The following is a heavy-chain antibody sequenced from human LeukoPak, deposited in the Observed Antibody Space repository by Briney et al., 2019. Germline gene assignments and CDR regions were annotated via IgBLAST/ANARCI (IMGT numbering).Heavy chain of an antibody. CDR2: IYHSGST. Sequence: SETLSLTCTVSGGSISSGGYYWSWIRQPPGKGLEWIGYIYHSGSTYYNPSLKSRVTISVDRSKNQFSLKLSSVTAADTAVYYCAREGSLAVSDFDYWGQGTLVTVSS. CDR3: AREGSLAVSDFDY. J-gene: IGHJ4*02. D-gene: IGHD1-26*01. CDR1: GGSISSGGYY. V-gene: IGHV4-30-2*01.